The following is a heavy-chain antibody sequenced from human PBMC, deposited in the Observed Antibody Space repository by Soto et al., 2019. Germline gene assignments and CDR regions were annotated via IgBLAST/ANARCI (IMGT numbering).Heavy chain of an antibody. CDR2: IYYTGST. J-gene: IGHJ4*02. CDR1: GGSISSSSWY. CDR3: ARQEYSSSSGGAYYFDY. D-gene: IGHD6-6*01. Sequence: QLQLQESGPGLVKPSETLSLTCTVSGGSISSSSWYWGWIRQSPGKGLEWIGSIYYTGSTYYNPPLKSRVTVSVDTSKNQFSLKLCSVTAADTAVYYCARQEYSSSSGGAYYFDYWGQGTLVTVSS. V-gene: IGHV4-39*01.